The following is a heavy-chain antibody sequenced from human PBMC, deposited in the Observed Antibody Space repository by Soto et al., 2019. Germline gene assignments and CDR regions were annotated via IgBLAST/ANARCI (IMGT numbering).Heavy chain of an antibody. CDR1: GGSISSGDYY. J-gene: IGHJ5*02. D-gene: IGHD2-2*01. Sequence: PSETLSLTCTVSGGSISSGDYYWSWIRQPPGKGLEWIGYSYYSGYTYYNPSLKSRVTISVDTSKNQFSLKLSSVTAADTAVYYCARGVVCSSTSCMIDPWGQGTLVTVSS. CDR3: ARGVVCSSTSCMIDP. CDR2: SYYSGYT. V-gene: IGHV4-30-4*01.